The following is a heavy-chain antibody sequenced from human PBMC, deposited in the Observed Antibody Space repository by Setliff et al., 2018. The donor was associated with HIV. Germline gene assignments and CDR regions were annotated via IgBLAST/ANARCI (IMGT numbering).Heavy chain of an antibody. CDR3: ARGPGHDSSGYYYDYYYMDV. J-gene: IGHJ6*03. CDR2: IYTSGST. CDR1: GGSISSYY. D-gene: IGHD3-22*01. V-gene: IGHV4-4*08. Sequence: SETLSLTCTVSGGSISSYYWSWIRQPPGKGLERIGYIYTSGSTNYNPSLKSRVTMSVDTSKNQFSLKLSSVTAADTAVYYCARGPGHDSSGYYYDYYYMDVWGKGTTVTVS.